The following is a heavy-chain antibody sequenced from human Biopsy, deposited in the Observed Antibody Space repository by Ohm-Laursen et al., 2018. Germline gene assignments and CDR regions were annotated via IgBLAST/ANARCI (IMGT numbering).Heavy chain of an antibody. CDR3: ARGSNDFGGLYFPR. CDR1: GGSISSGGSY. D-gene: IGHD4-23*01. CDR2: ISYTGYT. V-gene: IGHV4-61*03. Sequence: GTLSLTCIVSGGSISSGGSYWSWIRQRPGKGLEWIGHISYTGYTSYNASLKSRVTISVDTSRNHFSLRLSSLTAADTAVYYCARGSNDFGGLYFPRWGQGTLLTVSS. J-gene: IGHJ4*02.